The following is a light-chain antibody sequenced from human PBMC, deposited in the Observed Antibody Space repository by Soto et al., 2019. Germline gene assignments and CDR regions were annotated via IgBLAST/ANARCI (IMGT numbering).Light chain of an antibody. V-gene: IGKV3-20*01. J-gene: IGKJ4*01. CDR1: QSVSSSY. CDR3: QQYGNSPLT. Sequence: EIVLTQSPGTLCLSPGERATLSCRASQSVSSSYLAWYQQKPGQAPRLLIYDASSRATGIPDRFSGSGSGTDFTLTISRLEPEDFAVYYCQQYGNSPLTFGGGTKVEIK. CDR2: DAS.